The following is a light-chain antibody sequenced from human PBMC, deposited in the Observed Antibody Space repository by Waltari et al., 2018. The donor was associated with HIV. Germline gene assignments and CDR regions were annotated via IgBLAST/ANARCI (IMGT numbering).Light chain of an antibody. CDR2: EDN. CDR1: SGSLATDY. CDR3: QSYDSRNHVV. J-gene: IGLJ2*01. Sequence: NFMLAQPHSVSESPGKTVTSSCARSSGSLATDYVQWYQQRPGSSPTTVIYEDNQSPSGVPDRFSGSIDSSSNSASLTISGLKTEDEADYYCQSYDSRNHVVFGGGTKLTVL. V-gene: IGLV6-57*01.